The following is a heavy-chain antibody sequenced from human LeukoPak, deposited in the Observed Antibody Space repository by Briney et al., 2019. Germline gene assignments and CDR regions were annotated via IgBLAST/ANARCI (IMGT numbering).Heavy chain of an antibody. V-gene: IGHV3-23*01. CDR3: AKGHARIAVAGTEYYFDY. D-gene: IGHD6-19*01. Sequence: PGGSLRLSCAASGFTFSSYGMSWVRQAPGKGLEWVSAISGSGGSTYYADSVKGRFTISRDNSKNTLYLQMNSLRAEDTAVYYCAKGHARIAVAGTEYYFDYWGQGTLVTVSS. J-gene: IGHJ4*02. CDR1: GFTFSSYG. CDR2: ISGSGGST.